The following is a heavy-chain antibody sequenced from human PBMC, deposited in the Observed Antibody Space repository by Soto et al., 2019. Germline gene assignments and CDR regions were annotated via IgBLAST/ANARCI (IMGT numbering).Heavy chain of an antibody. J-gene: IGHJ6*02. V-gene: IGHV3-7*05. CDR3: ARVRTVNYYGMDV. Sequence: EVQLVESGGGLVQPGGSLRLSCAASGFTFSNYWMSWVRQAPGKGLEWVANIKQDGSEIYYVDSVKGRFTISRDNAKNSLFLQINSLRAEDTAVYYCARVRTVNYYGMDVWGQGTTVTVSS. CDR1: GFTFSNYW. CDR2: IKQDGSEI.